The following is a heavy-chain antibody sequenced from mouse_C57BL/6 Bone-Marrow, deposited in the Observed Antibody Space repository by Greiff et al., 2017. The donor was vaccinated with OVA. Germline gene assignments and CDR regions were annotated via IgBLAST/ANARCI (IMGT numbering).Heavy chain of an antibody. V-gene: IGHV5-16*01. J-gene: IGHJ1*03. CDR1: GFTFSDYY. CDR3: ARGGTTVVPYWYFDV. Sequence: EVKVVESEGGLVQPGSSMKLSCTASGFTFSDYYMAWVRQVPEKGLEWVANINYDGSSTYYLDSLKSRFIISRDNAKNILYLQMSSLKSEDTATYYCARGGTTVVPYWYFDVWGTGTTVTVSS. D-gene: IGHD1-1*01. CDR2: INYDGSST.